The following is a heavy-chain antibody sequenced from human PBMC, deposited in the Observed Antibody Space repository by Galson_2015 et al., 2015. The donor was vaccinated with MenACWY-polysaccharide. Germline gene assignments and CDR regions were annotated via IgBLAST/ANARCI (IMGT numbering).Heavy chain of an antibody. D-gene: IGHD1-1*01. Sequence: SLRLSCAVSGFTFRSHDMNWVRQAPGKGLEWVSYIDTSGTSTKYADSVKGRFIMSRDNAKNSLYLQMNSLRLEDTAVYYCARDTPGIEDFGYWGQGILVTVSS. CDR2: IDTSGTST. V-gene: IGHV3-48*03. CDR3: ARDTPGIEDFGY. CDR1: GFTFRSHD. J-gene: IGHJ4*02.